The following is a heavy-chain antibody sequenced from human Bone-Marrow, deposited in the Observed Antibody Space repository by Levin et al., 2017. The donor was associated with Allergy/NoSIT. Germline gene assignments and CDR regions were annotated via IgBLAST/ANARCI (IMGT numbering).Heavy chain of an antibody. V-gene: IGHV5-51*01. Sequence: RGESLKISCKASGYSFSNYWIAWVRQMPGKGPECMGIIYPGDSDTRYSPSFHGQVTISADKSINTAFLQWSNVEASDTAIYYCARRVLRQVGAPIDAFDVWGQGTMITVSS. J-gene: IGHJ3*01. CDR3: ARRVLRQVGAPIDAFDV. CDR1: GYSFSNYW. D-gene: IGHD1-26*01. CDR2: IYPGDSDT.